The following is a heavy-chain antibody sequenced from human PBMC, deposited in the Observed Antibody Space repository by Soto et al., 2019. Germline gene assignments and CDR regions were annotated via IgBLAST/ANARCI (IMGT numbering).Heavy chain of an antibody. CDR1: EFTFSAYS. CDR2: IKEDGSER. Sequence: GGSMRLSCAAFEFTFSAYSRNWVRQAPGKGLEWVANIKEDGSERNYVDSVKGRFTISRDNAENSLYLQMNSLRAEDTAVYYCASARHIGPWGQGTLVTAPQ. CDR3: ASARHIGP. J-gene: IGHJ5*02. D-gene: IGHD2-21*01. V-gene: IGHV3-7*01.